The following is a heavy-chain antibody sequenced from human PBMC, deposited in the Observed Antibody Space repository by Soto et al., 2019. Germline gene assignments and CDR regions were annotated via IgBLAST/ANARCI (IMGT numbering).Heavy chain of an antibody. D-gene: IGHD3-10*01. J-gene: IGHJ4*02. V-gene: IGHV6-1*01. CDR1: WDSFSSNSAA. CDR2: TYYRSKWYN. CDR3: ARAGTAIFFDY. Sequence: SQTLSLTCSLSWDSFSSNSAACTWIRHSPSRGLEWLGRTYYRSKWYNDYAVSVKSRITINPDTSKNQFSLQLNSVNPEDTDVYYCARAGTAIFFDYWGQGTLVTVYS.